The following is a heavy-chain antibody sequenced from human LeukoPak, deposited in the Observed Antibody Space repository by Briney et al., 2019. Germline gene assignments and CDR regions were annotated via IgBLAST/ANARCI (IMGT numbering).Heavy chain of an antibody. V-gene: IGHV4-34*01. CDR1: GGSISSGGYS. D-gene: IGHD3-22*01. Sequence: PSETLSLTCAVSGGSISSGGYSWSWIRQPPGKGLEWIGEINHSGSTNYNPSLKSRVTISVDTSKNQFSPKLSSVTAADTAVYYCARGPRSSVYYDSSGPMADNWFDPWGQGTLVTVSS. CDR2: INHSGST. CDR3: ARGPRSSVYYDSSGPMADNWFDP. J-gene: IGHJ5*02.